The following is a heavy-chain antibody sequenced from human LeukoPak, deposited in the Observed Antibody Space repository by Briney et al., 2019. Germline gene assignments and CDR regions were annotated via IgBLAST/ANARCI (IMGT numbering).Heavy chain of an antibody. CDR2: IGSSSGST. Sequence: GGSLRLSCLASGFTFSTYNMSWVRQAPGKGLEWVSVIGSSSGSTYYADSVKGRFTISRDNAKNSLYLQMSSLRAEDTAAYYCGRTIDSGGQGALVTVSS. CDR1: GFTFSTYN. J-gene: IGHJ5*01. CDR3: GRTIDS. V-gene: IGHV3-48*01.